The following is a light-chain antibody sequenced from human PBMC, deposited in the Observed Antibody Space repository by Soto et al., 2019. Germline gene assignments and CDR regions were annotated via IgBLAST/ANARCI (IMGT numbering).Light chain of an antibody. CDR2: EVT. V-gene: IGLV2-8*01. CDR1: SSDVGTYNY. J-gene: IGLJ3*02. Sequence: SVLTQPPSASGSPGQSVTISCTGTSSDVGTYNYVSWYQQYPGKAPKLMIYEVTKRLSGVPDRFSGSKSGNTASLTVSGLQAEDEADYYCSSYAGSNNWVFGGGTKLTVL. CDR3: SSYAGSNNWV.